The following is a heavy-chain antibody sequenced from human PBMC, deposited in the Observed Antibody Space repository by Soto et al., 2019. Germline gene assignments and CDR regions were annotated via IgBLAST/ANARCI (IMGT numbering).Heavy chain of an antibody. D-gene: IGHD2-21*02. J-gene: IGHJ2*01. V-gene: IGHV3-23*01. CDR1: XXXXXXXA. Sequence: EXQLLESGGGXXXXGGXXXXXCXASXXXXXXXAMSXXXXXXGXGLEWVSAISGDSGRTYYADSVKGRFTISRDNSKNTLYLQMNTLRAEDTAVYYCAVTPNCGRDCSAASYWYFDIWGRGTLVTVSS. CDR3: AVTPNCGRDCSAASYWYFDI. CDR2: ISGDSGRT.